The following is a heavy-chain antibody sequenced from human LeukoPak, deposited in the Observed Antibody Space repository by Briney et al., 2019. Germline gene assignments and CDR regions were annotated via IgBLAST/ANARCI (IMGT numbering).Heavy chain of an antibody. CDR1: GFTFSSYG. J-gene: IGHJ4*02. Sequence: GGSLRLSCAASGFTFSSYGMHWVRQAPGKGLEWVAVIWYNGSNKYYADSVKGRFTISRDDSKNTLYLQMNSLRAEDTAVYYCARDSPPTLDYWGQGTLVTVSS. CDR3: ARDSPPTLDY. CDR2: IWYNGSNK. V-gene: IGHV3-33*01.